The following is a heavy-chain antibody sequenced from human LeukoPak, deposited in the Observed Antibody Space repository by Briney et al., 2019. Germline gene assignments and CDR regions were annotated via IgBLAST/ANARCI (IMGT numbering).Heavy chain of an antibody. CDR1: GGSISSGGYS. V-gene: IGHV4-30-2*01. CDR3: ARNYYDSSGPVHWFDP. CDR2: IYHSGST. D-gene: IGHD3-22*01. J-gene: IGHJ5*02. Sequence: PSHTLSLTCAVSGGSISSGGYSWSWIRQPPGKGLEWIGYIYHSGSTYYNPSLKSRVTISVDRSKNQFSLKLSSVTAADTAVYYCARNYYDSSGPVHWFDPWGQGTLVTVSS.